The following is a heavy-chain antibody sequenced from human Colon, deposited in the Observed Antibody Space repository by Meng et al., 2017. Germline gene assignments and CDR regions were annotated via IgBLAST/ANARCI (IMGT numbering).Heavy chain of an antibody. V-gene: IGHV3-23*01. Sequence: GESLKISCAASGFTFSSYAMSWVRQAPGKGLEWVSAISGSGGSTYYADSVKGRFTISRDNSKNTLYLQMNSLRAEDTAVYYCAKDPRGHYYDSSGPGFDPWGHGTLVTVSS. CDR3: AKDPRGHYYDSSGPGFDP. CDR2: ISGSGGST. J-gene: IGHJ5*02. CDR1: GFTFSSYA. D-gene: IGHD3-22*01.